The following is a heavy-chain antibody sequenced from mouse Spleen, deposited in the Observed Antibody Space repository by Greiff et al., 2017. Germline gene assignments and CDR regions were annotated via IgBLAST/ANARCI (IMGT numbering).Heavy chain of an antibody. J-gene: IGHJ3*01. CDR3: TTGDYDRAWFAY. CDR2: IDPENGDT. CDR1: GFNIKDDY. Sequence: FQLQQSGAELVRPGASVKLSCTASGFNIKDDYMHWVKQRPEQGLEWIGWIDPENGDTEYASKFQGKATITADTSSNTAYLQLSSLTSEDTAVYYCTTGDYDRAWFAYWGQGTLVTVSA. V-gene: IGHV14-4*01. D-gene: IGHD2-4*01.